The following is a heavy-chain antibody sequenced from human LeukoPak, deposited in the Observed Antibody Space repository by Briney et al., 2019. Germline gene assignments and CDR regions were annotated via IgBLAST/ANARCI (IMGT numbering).Heavy chain of an antibody. Sequence: GASVKVSCKASGYTFTGYIMHWVRQAPGQGLEWMGWINPNSGDTKYTQKFQGRVTLTRDTSISTAYMELNRLRSDDTAVYYCARDLVDTAMWGFDYWGQGTLVTVSS. J-gene: IGHJ4*02. CDR1: GYTFTGYI. CDR3: ARDLVDTAMWGFDY. V-gene: IGHV1-2*02. CDR2: INPNSGDT. D-gene: IGHD5-18*01.